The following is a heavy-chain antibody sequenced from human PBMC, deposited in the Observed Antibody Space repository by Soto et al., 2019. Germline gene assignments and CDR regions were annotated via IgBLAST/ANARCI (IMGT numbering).Heavy chain of an antibody. V-gene: IGHV4-59*01. CDR3: ARAEYTSGWYPFDY. CDR2: IYYSGST. D-gene: IGHD6-19*01. J-gene: IGHJ4*02. Sequence: SETLSLTCTVSGGSISSYYWSWIRQPPGKGLEWIGYIYYSGSTNYNPSLKSRVTISVDTSKNQFSLKLSSLTAADTAVYYCARAEYTSGWYPFDYWGQGTLVTVSS. CDR1: GGSISSYY.